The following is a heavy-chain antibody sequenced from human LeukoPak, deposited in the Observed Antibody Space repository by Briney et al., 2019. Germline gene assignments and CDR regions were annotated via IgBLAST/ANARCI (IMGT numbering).Heavy chain of an antibody. V-gene: IGHV3-23*01. CDR1: GFTFSSYA. J-gene: IGHJ5*02. D-gene: IGHD5-24*01. CDR3: AKVEGDGYNYDH. Sequence: GSLRLSCAASGFTFSSYAMSWVRQAPGKGLEWVSAISGSGGSTYYADSVKGRFTISRDNSKNTLYLQMNSLRAEDTAVYYCAKVEGDGYNYDHWGQGTLVTVSS. CDR2: ISGSGGST.